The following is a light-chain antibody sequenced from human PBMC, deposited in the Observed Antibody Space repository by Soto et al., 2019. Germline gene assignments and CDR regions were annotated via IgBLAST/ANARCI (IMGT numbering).Light chain of an antibody. CDR1: SSDVGGYNY. CDR3: SSYTSSSTLGV. J-gene: IGLJ1*01. V-gene: IGLV2-14*01. Sequence: QSALTQPASVSGSPGQSITISCTGTSSDVGGYNYVSWYQQHTGKAPKLMIYDVSNRPSGVSNRFSGSKSGNTASLTISGLQDEDEADYYCSSYTSSSTLGVFGTGTKVTVL. CDR2: DVS.